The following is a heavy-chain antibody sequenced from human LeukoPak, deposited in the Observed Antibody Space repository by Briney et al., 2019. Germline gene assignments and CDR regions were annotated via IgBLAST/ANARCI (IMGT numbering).Heavy chain of an antibody. J-gene: IGHJ4*02. V-gene: IGHV4-34*01. CDR2: INHSGST. CDR3: ASMYGFGDGYNYNFRC. CDR1: GGSFSGYY. D-gene: IGHD5-24*01. Sequence: SETLSLTCAVYGGSFSGYYWSWIRQPPGQGLEWIGEINHSGSTNYNPSLTSRFTISVDTSKNQFSLKLGYVTAADTAVYYCASMYGFGDGYNYNFRCWGQGTLVTVSS.